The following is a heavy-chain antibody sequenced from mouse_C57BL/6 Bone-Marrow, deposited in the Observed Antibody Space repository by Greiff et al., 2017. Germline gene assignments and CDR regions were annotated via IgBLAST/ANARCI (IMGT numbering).Heavy chain of an antibody. J-gene: IGHJ4*01. D-gene: IGHD2-5*01. Sequence: QVTLKVCGPGILQPSQTLSLTCSFSGFSLSTFGMGVVWIRQPSGKGLDWLAHIWWDDDKYYNPALKSRLPISKDTSKHQVFLKIANVDTADTATYYGARIEDYYSNYYAMDYWGQGTSVTVAS. CDR3: ARIEDYYSNYYAMDY. CDR1: GFSLSTFGMG. CDR2: IWWDDDK. V-gene: IGHV8-8*01.